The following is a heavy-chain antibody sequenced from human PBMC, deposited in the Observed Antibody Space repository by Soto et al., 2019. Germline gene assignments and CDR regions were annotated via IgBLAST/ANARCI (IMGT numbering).Heavy chain of an antibody. D-gene: IGHD2-15*01. Sequence: QVQLVQSGAEVKKPGSSVKVSCKASGGTFSSYTISWVRQAPGQGLEWMGRIIPILGIANYAQKFQGRVTITADKSTSTAYMELSSLRSEDTAVYYCAKGESGSHWFDPWGQGTLVTVFS. J-gene: IGHJ5*02. CDR1: GGTFSSYT. V-gene: IGHV1-69*02. CDR2: IIPILGIA. CDR3: AKGESGSHWFDP.